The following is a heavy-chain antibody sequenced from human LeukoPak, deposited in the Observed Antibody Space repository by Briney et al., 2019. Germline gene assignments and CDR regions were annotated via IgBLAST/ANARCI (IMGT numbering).Heavy chain of an antibody. J-gene: IGHJ4*02. D-gene: IGHD3-9*01. CDR2: VRSDGSHT. CDR3: ARLYLLTGYSPPTN. V-gene: IGHV3-30*02. CDR1: GFTFSNYG. Sequence: GGSLRLSCAASGFTFSNYGMHWIRQAPGKGLDWVAFVRSDGSHTDYADSAKGRFTISRDNSKNTLYLQMNSLRAEDTAVYYCARLYLLTGYSPPTNWGQGTLVTVSS.